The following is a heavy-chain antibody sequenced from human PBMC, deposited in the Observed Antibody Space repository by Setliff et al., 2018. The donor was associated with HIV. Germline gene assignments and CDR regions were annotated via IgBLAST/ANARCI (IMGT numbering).Heavy chain of an antibody. D-gene: IGHD3-22*01. V-gene: IGHV4-61*09. CDR3: ARRGGDYYDSTGTPPFDF. CDR2: VYSSGTT. CDR1: GGSINSDSYNYY. Sequence: SETLSLTCTVSGGSINSDSYNYYWSWIRQPAGRGLEWIGHVYSSGTTSYKPSLKSRVTISLDASKNQFSLKLRSVTAADTAVYHCARRGGDYYDSTGTPPFDFWGPGTLVTVSS. J-gene: IGHJ4*02.